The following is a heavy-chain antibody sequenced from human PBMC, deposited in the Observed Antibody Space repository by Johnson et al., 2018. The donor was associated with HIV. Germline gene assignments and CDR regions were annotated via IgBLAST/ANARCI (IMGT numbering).Heavy chain of an antibody. CDR2: ISSSGSTI. V-gene: IGHV3-48*04. J-gene: IGHJ3*02. D-gene: IGHD6-19*01. CDR1: GFTFSSHA. CDR3: TTIPGIAVAGTVRDI. Sequence: VQLVESGGGVVQPGKSLRLSCAASGFTFSSHAMHWVRQAPGKGLEWVSYISSSGSTIYYADSVKGRFTISRDNAKNSLYLQMNSLKTEDTAVYYCTTIPGIAVAGTVRDIWGKGTMVTVSS.